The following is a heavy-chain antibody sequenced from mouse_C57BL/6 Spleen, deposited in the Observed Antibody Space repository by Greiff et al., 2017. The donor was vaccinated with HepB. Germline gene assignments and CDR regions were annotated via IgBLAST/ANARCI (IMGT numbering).Heavy chain of an antibody. Sequence: VKLVESGPGLVQPSQSLSITCTVSGFSLTSYGVHWVRQSPGKGLEWLGVIWSGGSTDYNAAFISRLSISKDNSKSQVFFKMNSLQADDTAIYYCARGAGRTYFDVWGTGTTVTVSS. V-gene: IGHV2-2*01. D-gene: IGHD1-1*02. CDR1: GFSLTSYG. CDR3: ARGAGRTYFDV. J-gene: IGHJ1*03. CDR2: IWSGGST.